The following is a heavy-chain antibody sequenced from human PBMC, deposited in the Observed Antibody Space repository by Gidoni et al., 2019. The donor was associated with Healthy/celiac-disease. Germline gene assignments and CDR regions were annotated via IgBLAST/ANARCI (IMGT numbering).Heavy chain of an antibody. CDR2: ISSSSSYI. V-gene: IGHV3-21*01. Sequence: EVQLVESGGGLVKPGGSLRLSCAASGFTFSSYSMNWVRQAPGKGLEWVSSISSSSSYIYYADSVKGRFTISRDNAKNSLYLQMNSLRAEDTAVYYCARDSLLWFGESRPYYFDYWGQGTLVTVSS. D-gene: IGHD3-10*01. CDR1: GFTFSSYS. CDR3: ARDSLLWFGESRPYYFDY. J-gene: IGHJ4*02.